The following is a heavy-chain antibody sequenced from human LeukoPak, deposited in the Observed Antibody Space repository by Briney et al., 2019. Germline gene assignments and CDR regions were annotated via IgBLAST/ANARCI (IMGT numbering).Heavy chain of an antibody. CDR2: IYYSGST. V-gene: IGHV4-59*01. CDR1: GGTISDYY. D-gene: IGHD3-10*01. CDR3: ARLVLILYWYFEL. Sequence: PSETLSLTCTVSGGTISDYYNDWVRQPPGKGLEWIGYIYYSGSTNYNPSLKSRVTISLDTSKNQFSLKLSSAARVETAGFYCARLVLILYWYFELWGRGTLVTVSS. J-gene: IGHJ2*01.